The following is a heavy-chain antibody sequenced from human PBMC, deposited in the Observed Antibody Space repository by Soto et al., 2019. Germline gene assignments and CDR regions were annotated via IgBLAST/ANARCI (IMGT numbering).Heavy chain of an antibody. Sequence: ASVKVSCKASGYTFTGYYMHWVRQAPGQGLEWMGWINPNSGGTNYAQKFQGRVTMTRDTSISTADMELSRLRSDDTAVYYCAREEAYCGGDCYSYDYYGMDVWGQWTTVTVSS. CDR1: GYTFTGYY. J-gene: IGHJ6*02. D-gene: IGHD2-21*02. CDR3: AREEAYCGGDCYSYDYYGMDV. CDR2: INPNSGGT. V-gene: IGHV1-2*02.